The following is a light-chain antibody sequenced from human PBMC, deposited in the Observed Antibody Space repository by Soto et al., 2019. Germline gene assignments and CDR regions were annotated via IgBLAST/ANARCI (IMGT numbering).Light chain of an antibody. CDR3: QQSNNCPKT. V-gene: IGKV3-15*01. J-gene: IGKJ1*01. CDR2: DAS. Sequence: EIVMTQSPATLSVSPGETATLSCRASQSVSSSLAWNQQKPGQAPRLLISDASTRAAGLPARFSGSGSGTEFTLTISSLQSEDFAVYFCQQSNNCPKTFGQGTKVEMK. CDR1: QSVSSS.